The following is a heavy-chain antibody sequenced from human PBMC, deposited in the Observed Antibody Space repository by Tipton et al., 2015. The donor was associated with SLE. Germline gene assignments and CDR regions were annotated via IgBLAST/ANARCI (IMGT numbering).Heavy chain of an antibody. CDR1: GGSITTYY. Sequence: LRLSCTVSGGSITTYYWNWIRQPPGKGLEWIGNIYESGSTNYNPSLKSRVAIFVDTSTNQFSLRLSSVTAADTAVYYCAKMRTNWFIIAVGGQGPMFTVPS. J-gene: IGHJ6*02. CDR2: IYESGST. D-gene: IGHD3-10*01. CDR3: AKMRTNWFIIAV. V-gene: IGHV4-59*01.